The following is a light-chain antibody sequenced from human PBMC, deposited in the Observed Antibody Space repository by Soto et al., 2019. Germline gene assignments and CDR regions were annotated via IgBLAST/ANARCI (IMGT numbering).Light chain of an antibody. J-gene: IGLJ2*01. Sequence: QSVLTQPPSVSGAPGQRVTISCTGSSSNIGAGYDVHWYRQLPGTAPKLLIYGNSNRPSGVPDRFSGSKSGTSASLAITGLQAEDEADYYCQSHDSSLSAHVVFGGGTKLTVL. V-gene: IGLV1-40*01. CDR1: SSNIGAGYD. CDR2: GNS. CDR3: QSHDSSLSAHVV.